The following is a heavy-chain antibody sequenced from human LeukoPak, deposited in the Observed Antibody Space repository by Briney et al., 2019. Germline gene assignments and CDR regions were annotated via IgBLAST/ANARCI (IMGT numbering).Heavy chain of an antibody. V-gene: IGHV1-8*03. CDR3: ARRVTYYDILTGYLYYFGY. CDR2: MNPNSGNT. D-gene: IGHD3-9*01. J-gene: IGHJ4*02. Sequence: GASVKVSCKASGYTFTSYDINWVRQATGQGLEWMGWMNPNSGNTGYAQKFQGRVTITRNTSISTAYMELSSLRSEDTAVYYCARRVTYYDILTGYLYYFGYWGQGTLVTVSS. CDR1: GYTFTSYD.